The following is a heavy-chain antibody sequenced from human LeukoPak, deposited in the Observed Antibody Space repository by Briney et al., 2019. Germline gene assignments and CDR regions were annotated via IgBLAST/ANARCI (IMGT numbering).Heavy chain of an antibody. Sequence: SETLSLTCTVSGYSISSGYYWGWIRQPPGKGLEWIGSIYYSGSTYYNPSLKSRVTISVDTSKNQFSLKLSSVTAADTAVYYCARDQVVVTGTLDYWGQGTLVTVSS. D-gene: IGHD3-22*01. J-gene: IGHJ4*02. CDR1: GYSISSGYY. CDR3: ARDQVVVTGTLDY. V-gene: IGHV4-38-2*02. CDR2: IYYSGST.